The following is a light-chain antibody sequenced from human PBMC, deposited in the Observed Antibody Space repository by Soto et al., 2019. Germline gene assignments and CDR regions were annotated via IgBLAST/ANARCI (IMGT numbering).Light chain of an antibody. CDR3: QQSYSTRLYT. J-gene: IGKJ2*01. CDR1: QSISNY. Sequence: DIQMTQSPSSLSASVGDRVTITCRASQSISNYLNWYQQKPGNAPKLLIYAASNLQSGVPSRFSGSGPGTDFTLTISSLQPEDFATYYCQQSYSTRLYTFGQGTKVDIK. CDR2: AAS. V-gene: IGKV1-39*01.